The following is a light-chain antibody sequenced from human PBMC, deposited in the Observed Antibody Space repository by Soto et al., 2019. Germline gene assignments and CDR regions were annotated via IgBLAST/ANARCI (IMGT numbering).Light chain of an antibody. CDR1: SGHSSYA. CDR2: LNSDGSH. V-gene: IGLV4-69*01. J-gene: IGLJ1*01. Sequence: QSVLTQSPSASASLGASVKLTCTLSSGHSSYAIAWHQQQPEKGPRYLMKLNSDGSHSKGDGIPDRFSGSSSGAERHLIISSLQSEDEADYYCQTWGTGIHVFGTGTKVTVL. CDR3: QTWGTGIHV.